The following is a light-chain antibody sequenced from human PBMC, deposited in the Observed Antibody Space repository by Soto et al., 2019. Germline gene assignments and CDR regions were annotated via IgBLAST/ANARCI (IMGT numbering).Light chain of an antibody. CDR3: CSYAGSYTYV. CDR1: SSDIGGYNY. V-gene: IGLV2-11*01. J-gene: IGLJ1*01. Sequence: QSALTQPRSVSGSPGQSVTVSCTGTSSDIGGYNYVSWFQHHPGKAPKLMIYDVTKRPSGVPDRFSGSKSGTTASLTISGPQAEDEADYYCCSYAGSYTYVFGTGTKVTVL. CDR2: DVT.